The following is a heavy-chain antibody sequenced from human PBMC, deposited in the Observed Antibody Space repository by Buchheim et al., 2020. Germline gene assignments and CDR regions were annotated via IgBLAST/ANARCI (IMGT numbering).Heavy chain of an antibody. CDR1: GGSISSGYW. CDR2: ISHSGNI. CDR3: ASLGLSVPGAP. Sequence: QVQLQESGPGLVKPSRTLSLTCTVSGGSISSGYWWTWVRRHPGKELVWFGQISHSGNINYNPSLQSRVAISLDKSKNNFYLNLSSVTAADTAVYYWASLGLSVPGAPWGQGTL. V-gene: IGHV4-4*02. D-gene: IGHD6-19*01. J-gene: IGHJ5*02.